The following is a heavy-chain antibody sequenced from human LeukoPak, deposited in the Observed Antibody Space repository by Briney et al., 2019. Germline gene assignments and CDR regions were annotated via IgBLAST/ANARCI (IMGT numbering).Heavy chain of an antibody. J-gene: IGHJ3*02. CDR2: IYDGWSA. V-gene: IGHV4-39*01. D-gene: IGHD5-24*01. Sequence: LSETLSLTCSVSGDTLLSGSHYWGWVRQSPGKGLEWIGSIYDGWSAYYNPSLKSRVSISVDTSKNQFSLKLTSATSADTAVYYCATQKWQRPAAFDIRGQGTRVAVSS. CDR1: GDTLLSGSHY. CDR3: ATQKWQRPAAFDI.